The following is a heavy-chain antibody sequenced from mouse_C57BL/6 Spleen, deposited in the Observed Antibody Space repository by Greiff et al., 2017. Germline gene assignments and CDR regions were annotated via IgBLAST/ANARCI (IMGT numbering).Heavy chain of an antibody. J-gene: IGHJ3*01. CDR2: IDPSDSYT. D-gene: IGHD1-1*01. CDR1: GYTFTSYW. V-gene: IGHV1-69*01. Sequence: VQLQQPGAELVMPGASVKLSCKASGYTFTSYWMHWVKQRPGQGLEWIGEIDPSDSYTNYNQKFKGKSTLTVDKSSSTAYMQLSSLTSEDSAVYYCARSGFDRDYCGFAYWGQGTLVTVSA. CDR3: ARSGFDRDYCGFAY.